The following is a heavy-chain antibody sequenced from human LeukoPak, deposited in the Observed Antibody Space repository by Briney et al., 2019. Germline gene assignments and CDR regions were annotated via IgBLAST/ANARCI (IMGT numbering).Heavy chain of an antibody. CDR2: IYYSGST. Sequence: PSETLSLTCTVSGGSISSYYWSWIRQPPGKGLEWIGYIYYSGSTNYNPSLKSRVTISVDTSKNQFSQKLSSVTAADTAVYYCATNYYDSSGYYNSFDYWGQGTLVTVSS. CDR3: ATNYYDSSGYYNSFDY. J-gene: IGHJ4*02. V-gene: IGHV4-59*01. CDR1: GGSISSYY. D-gene: IGHD3-22*01.